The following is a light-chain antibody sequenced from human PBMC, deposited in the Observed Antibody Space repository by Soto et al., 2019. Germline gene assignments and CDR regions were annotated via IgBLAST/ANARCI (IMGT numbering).Light chain of an antibody. Sequence: EIVLTQSPGTLSLSPGERATLSCRASQSVSSSYLAWYQQKPGQAPRLLIYGASSRATGIPDRFSGSGSGTDFTFTISRLETEDVAVYYCQRYGSSPLTFGPGTKVDIK. J-gene: IGKJ3*01. CDR2: GAS. CDR1: QSVSSSY. CDR3: QRYGSSPLT. V-gene: IGKV3-20*01.